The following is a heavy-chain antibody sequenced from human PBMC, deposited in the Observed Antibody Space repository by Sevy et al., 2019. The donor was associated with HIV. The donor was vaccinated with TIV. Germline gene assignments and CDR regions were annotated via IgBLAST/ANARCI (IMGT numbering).Heavy chain of an antibody. CDR1: GGSISSGGYY. J-gene: IGHJ4*02. D-gene: IGHD3-22*01. Sequence: SETLSLTCTVSGGSISSGGYYWSWIRQHPGKGLEWIGYIYYSGSTYYNPSLKCRVTISVDTSKNQFSLKLSSVTAADTAVYYCARGLNYYDSSGYFDYWGQGTLVTVSS. V-gene: IGHV4-31*03. CDR2: IYYSGST. CDR3: ARGLNYYDSSGYFDY.